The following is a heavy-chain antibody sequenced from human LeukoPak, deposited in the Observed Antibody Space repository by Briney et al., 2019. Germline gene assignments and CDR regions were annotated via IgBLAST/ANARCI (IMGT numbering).Heavy chain of an antibody. CDR3: ARDPAKSYALDY. J-gene: IGHJ4*02. CDR1: GGTFSSYA. D-gene: IGHD2-2*01. Sequence: ASVEVSCKASGGTFSSYAISWVRQAPGQGLEWMGGIIPIFGTANYAQKFQGRVTITADESTSTAYMELSSLRSEDTAVYYCARDPAKSYALDYWGQGTLVTVSS. V-gene: IGHV1-69*13. CDR2: IIPIFGTA.